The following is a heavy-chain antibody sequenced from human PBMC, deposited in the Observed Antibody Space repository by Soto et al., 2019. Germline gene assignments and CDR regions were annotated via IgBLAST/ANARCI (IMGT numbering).Heavy chain of an antibody. J-gene: IGHJ3*02. CDR2: ITGSGSSI. CDR3: HYDSSGYPRFPMSFDI. Sequence: GGSLRLSCAASGFTFSNYAMSWVRQAPGKGLEWVSTITGSGSSIYYAVSVKGRFTISRDDSKNTVYLQMNSLRAEDTAIYYCHYDSSGYPRFPMSFDIWGQGTMVTVSS. V-gene: IGHV3-23*01. CDR1: GFTFSNYA. D-gene: IGHD3-22*01.